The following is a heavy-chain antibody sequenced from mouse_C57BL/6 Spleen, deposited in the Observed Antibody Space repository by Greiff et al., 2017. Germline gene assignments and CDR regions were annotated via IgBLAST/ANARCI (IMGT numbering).Heavy chain of an antibody. V-gene: IGHV1-81*01. D-gene: IGHD1-1*01. CDR3: ARGDYYGSSSYYYAMDY. Sequence: VQLQQSGAELARPGASVKLSCKASGYTFTSYGISWVKQRTGQGLEWIGEIYPRSGNTYYNEKFKGKATLTADKSSSTAYMELRSLTSEYSAVYFCARGDYYGSSSYYYAMDYWGQGISVTVAS. CDR2: IYPRSGNT. CDR1: GYTFTSYG. J-gene: IGHJ4*01.